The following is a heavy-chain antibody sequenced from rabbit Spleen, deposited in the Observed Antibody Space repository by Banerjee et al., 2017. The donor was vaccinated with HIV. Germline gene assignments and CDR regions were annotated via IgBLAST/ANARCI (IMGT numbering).Heavy chain of an antibody. CDR3: AREFYDGSRDYFDL. CDR1: GIDFSTSYC. V-gene: IGHV1S45*01. Sequence: QEQLEESGGDLVKPEGSLTLTCKASGIDFSTSYCVCWVRQAPGKRPEWIACIFGASAITYYASWAKGRFTVSKTSSTTVTLQMTSLTAADTATYFCAREFYDGSRDYFDLWGPGTLVTVS. J-gene: IGHJ4*01. D-gene: IGHD4-2*01. CDR2: IFGASAIT.